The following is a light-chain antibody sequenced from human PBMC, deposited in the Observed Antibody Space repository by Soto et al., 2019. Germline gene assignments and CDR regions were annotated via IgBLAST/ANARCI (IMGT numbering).Light chain of an antibody. CDR2: SAS. Sequence: DLPMTQSPASLSVSVGDRVTITCRASQSINNYLNWYQQKPGQAPKLLMRSASTLERGVPSRFSGSGSRTDFTLTITNLQPDDFATYYCQQSLSMPLTFGHGTRLDIK. V-gene: IGKV1-39*01. CDR1: QSINNY. CDR3: QQSLSMPLT. J-gene: IGKJ5*01.